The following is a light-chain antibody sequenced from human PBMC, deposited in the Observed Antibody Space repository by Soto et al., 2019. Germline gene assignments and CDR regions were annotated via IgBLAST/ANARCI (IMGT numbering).Light chain of an antibody. J-gene: IGKJ4*01. CDR2: DAS. Sequence: EIVLTQSPATLSLSPGERATLSCRASQSVSSYLAWYQQKPGQAPRLLIYDASNSATGIPARFSASGSGTDFTLTFSSLVPEDFVVYYCQQRSNWSLTFGGGTKVEIK. CDR1: QSVSSY. V-gene: IGKV3-11*01. CDR3: QQRSNWSLT.